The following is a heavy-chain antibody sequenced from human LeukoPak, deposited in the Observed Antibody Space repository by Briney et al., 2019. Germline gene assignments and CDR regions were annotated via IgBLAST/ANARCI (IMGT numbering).Heavy chain of an antibody. CDR2: IKQDGSDK. CDR1: GFTFSNYW. Sequence: GGSLRLSCAASGFTFSNYWMSWVRQAPGKGLEWVGNIKQDGSDKYYIDSVKGRFTISRDNAKNSLYLQMNSLRAEDTAVYYCARKTVVGFYFDYWGQGTPVTVSS. CDR3: ARKTVVGFYFDY. D-gene: IGHD4-23*01. J-gene: IGHJ4*02. V-gene: IGHV3-7*03.